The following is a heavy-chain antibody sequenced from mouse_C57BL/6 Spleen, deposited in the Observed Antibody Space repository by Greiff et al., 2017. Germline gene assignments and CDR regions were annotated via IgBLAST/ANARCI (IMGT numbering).Heavy chain of an antibody. D-gene: IGHD2-4*01. V-gene: IGHV1-22*01. J-gene: IGHJ3*01. Sequence: VQLKESGPELVKPGASVKMSCKASGYTFTDYNMHWVKQSHGKSLEWIGYINPNNGGTSYNQKFKGQATLSVNKSSSTAYLQLRSLTSEDTAVYYCARTDYDSWFAYWGQGTLVTVSA. CDR1: GYTFTDYN. CDR3: ARTDYDSWFAY. CDR2: INPNNGGT.